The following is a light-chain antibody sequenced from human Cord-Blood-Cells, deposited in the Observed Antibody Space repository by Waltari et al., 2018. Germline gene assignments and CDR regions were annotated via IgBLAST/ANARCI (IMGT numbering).Light chain of an antibody. CDR1: QSVLYSSNNKKD. J-gene: IGKJ2*01. CDR3: QQYYSTPMYT. V-gene: IGKV4-1*01. CDR2: WAS. Sequence: DIVMTQSPDSLAVSLGERATINCKSRQSVLYSSNNKKDLAWYQQKPGQPPKLLIYWASTRESGVPDRFSGSGSGTDFTLTISSLQAEDVAVYYCQQYYSTPMYTFGQGTKLEIK.